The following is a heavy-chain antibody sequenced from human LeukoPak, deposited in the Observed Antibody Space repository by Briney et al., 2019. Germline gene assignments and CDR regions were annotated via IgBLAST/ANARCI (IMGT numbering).Heavy chain of an antibody. V-gene: IGHV3-48*03. CDR2: ISRTGNRI. CDR3: ARGPYSSNWYVDY. D-gene: IGHD6-13*01. CDR1: GFTLSSYE. J-gene: IGHJ4*02. Sequence: TGGSLRLSCAASGFTLSSYEMNWVRLAPGKGLEWISYISRTGNRIYYADSVKGRFTISRDSAKNSLYLQMNSLRAEDTAVYYCARGPYSSNWYVDYWGQGTLVTVAS.